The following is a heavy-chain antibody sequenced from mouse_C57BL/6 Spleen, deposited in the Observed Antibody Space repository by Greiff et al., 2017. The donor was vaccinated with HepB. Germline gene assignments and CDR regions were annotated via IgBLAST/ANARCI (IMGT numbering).Heavy chain of an antibody. CDR3: ARDYYGSSYVLDY. CDR1: GFNIKNTY. D-gene: IGHD1-1*01. V-gene: IGHV14-3*01. Sequence: EVKLQQSVAELVRPGASVKLSCTASGFNIKNTYMHWVKQRPEQGLEWIGRIDPANGNTKYAPKFQGKATITADTSSNTAYLQLSSLTSEDTAIYYCARDYYGSSYVLDYWGQGTTLTVSS. CDR2: IDPANGNT. J-gene: IGHJ2*01.